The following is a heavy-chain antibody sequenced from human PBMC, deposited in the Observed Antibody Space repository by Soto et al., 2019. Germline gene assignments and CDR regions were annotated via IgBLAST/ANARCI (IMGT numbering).Heavy chain of an antibody. D-gene: IGHD2-15*01. CDR3: ARRTSGYCSGGSCYSGYFQH. Sequence: QLQLQESGPGLVKPSETLSLTCTVSGGSFSSSSYYWGWIRQPPGKGLEWIGSIHYSGSTYYNPSLKSRVTISVDTSKNQFSLKLSSVTAADTAVYYCARRTSGYCSGGSCYSGYFQHWGQGTLVTVSS. CDR2: IHYSGST. J-gene: IGHJ1*01. V-gene: IGHV4-39*01. CDR1: GGSFSSSSYY.